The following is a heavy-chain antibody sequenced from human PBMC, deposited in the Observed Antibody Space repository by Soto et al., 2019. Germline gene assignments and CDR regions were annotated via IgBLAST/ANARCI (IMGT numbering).Heavy chain of an antibody. CDR3: AKNQGVELVPLATVDWFDP. J-gene: IGHJ5*02. CDR2: ISGSGFKE. Sequence: GGSLRLSCAASGFIFENFGMSWVRQAPGKGLEWISSISGSGFKEYYADSVKGRFTISRDNSKSTVYLELNNLSAEDTAVYHCAKNQGVELVPLATVDWFDPWGQGSVVTVSS. CDR1: GFIFENFG. V-gene: IGHV3-23*01. D-gene: IGHD1-26*01.